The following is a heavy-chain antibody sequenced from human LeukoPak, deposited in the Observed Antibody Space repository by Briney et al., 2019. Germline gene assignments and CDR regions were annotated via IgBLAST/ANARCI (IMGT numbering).Heavy chain of an antibody. CDR1: GFTCDDFA. CDR2: ISGDGGST. J-gene: IGHJ4*02. CDR3: AKAETLPEN. Sequence: AGSVRCSCAASGFTCDDFAMHWVRQAPGKGLEWVSLISGDGGSTYYADSAKGRFTISRDNSKNSLYLQMNSLRTEDTALYYCAKAETLPENWGQGTLVTVSS. V-gene: IGHV3-43*02.